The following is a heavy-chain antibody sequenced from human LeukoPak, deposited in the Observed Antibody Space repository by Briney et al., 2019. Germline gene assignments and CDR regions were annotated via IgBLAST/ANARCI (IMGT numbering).Heavy chain of an antibody. J-gene: IGHJ1*01. Sequence: ASVKVSCKASGYALTSFSISWVRQAPGHGLEWMGWISAYNGYKDYAQKLQGRVAMTTETSTNTAYMELRSLRSDDTAVYYCVRGDCSGVSCYLPEYFRHWGQGTLVTVSS. CDR1: GYALTSFS. D-gene: IGHD2-15*01. V-gene: IGHV1-18*01. CDR3: VRGDCSGVSCYLPEYFRH. CDR2: ISAYNGYK.